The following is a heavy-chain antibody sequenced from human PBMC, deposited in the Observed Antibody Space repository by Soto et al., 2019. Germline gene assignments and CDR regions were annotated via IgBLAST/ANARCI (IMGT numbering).Heavy chain of an antibody. V-gene: IGHV3-33*01. CDR3: ARAPTTVTTHGAFDI. D-gene: IGHD4-17*01. J-gene: IGHJ3*02. Sequence: QVQLVESGGGVVQPGRSLRLSCAASGFTFSSYGMHWVRHAPGKGLEWVAVIWYDGSNKYYADSVKGRFTISRDNSKNSLYLQMNSLRAEDTAVYYCARAPTTVTTHGAFDIWGQGTMVTVSS. CDR2: IWYDGSNK. CDR1: GFTFSSYG.